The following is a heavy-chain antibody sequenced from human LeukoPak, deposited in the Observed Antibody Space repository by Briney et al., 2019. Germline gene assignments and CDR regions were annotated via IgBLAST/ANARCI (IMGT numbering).Heavy chain of an antibody. CDR1: GGSISSYY. CDR2: IYYSGST. J-gene: IGHJ6*03. CDR3: AREPAAFSYMDV. Sequence: SETLSLTCTVSGGSISSYYWSWIRQPPGKGLEWIGYIYYSGSTNYNPSLKSRVTISVDTSKNQFSLKLGSVTAADTAVYYCAREPAAFSYMDVWGKGTTVTVSS. V-gene: IGHV4-59*01. D-gene: IGHD2-2*01.